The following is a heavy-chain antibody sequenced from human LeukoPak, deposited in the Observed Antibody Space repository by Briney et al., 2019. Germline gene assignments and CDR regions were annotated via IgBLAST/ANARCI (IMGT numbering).Heavy chain of an antibody. CDR1: GGSISSYY. V-gene: IGHV4-4*07. D-gene: IGHD3-16*01. Sequence: SETLSLTCTASGGSISSYYWSWIRQPAGKGLEWIGRIYISGSTNYNPSLKSRVTMSEDTSKNQFSLKMTSVTAADTAVYYCARVGNFGAPRYYYYGMDVWGQGTTVTVSS. J-gene: IGHJ6*02. CDR2: IYISGST. CDR3: ARVGNFGAPRYYYYGMDV.